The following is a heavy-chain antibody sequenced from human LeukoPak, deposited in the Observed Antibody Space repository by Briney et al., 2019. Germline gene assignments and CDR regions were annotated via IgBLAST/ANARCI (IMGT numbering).Heavy chain of an antibody. D-gene: IGHD2-2*01. CDR3: ARRPRGLEIIPAAFYFDY. V-gene: IGHV4-39*07. CDR2: INHSGST. J-gene: IGHJ4*02. CDR1: GGSISSSSYY. Sequence: SETLSLTCTVSGGSISSSSYYWGWIRQPPGKGLEWIGEINHSGSTNYNPSLKSRVTISVDTSKNQFSLKLSSVTAADTAVYYCARRPRGLEIIPAAFYFDYWGQGTLVTVSS.